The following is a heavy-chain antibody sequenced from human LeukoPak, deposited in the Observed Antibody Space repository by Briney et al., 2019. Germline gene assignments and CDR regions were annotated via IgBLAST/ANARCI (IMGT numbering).Heavy chain of an antibody. CDR1: GGSISSYY. Sequence: SETLSLTCTVSGGSISSYYWSWIRQPPGKGLEWIGYIYYSGSTNYNPSLKSRVTISVDTSKNQFSLKLSSVTAADTAVYYCAYNSYYFDYWGQGTLVTVSS. J-gene: IGHJ4*02. D-gene: IGHD1-20*01. V-gene: IGHV4-59*08. CDR2: IYYSGST. CDR3: AYNSYYFDY.